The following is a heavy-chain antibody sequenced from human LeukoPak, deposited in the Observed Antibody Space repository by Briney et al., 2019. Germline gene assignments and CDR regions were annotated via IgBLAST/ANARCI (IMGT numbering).Heavy chain of an antibody. D-gene: IGHD1-1*01. V-gene: IGHV3-21*01. CDR1: GFTFSSYS. CDR3: VRGGRPMDQLLDY. Sequence: KPGGSLRLSCAASGFTFSSYSMNWVRQAPGKGLEWVSSISSSSSYIYYADSVKGRFTISRDNAKNSLYLQMNSLRAEDTAVYYCVRGGRPMDQLLDYWGQGTLVTVSS. J-gene: IGHJ4*02. CDR2: ISSSSSYI.